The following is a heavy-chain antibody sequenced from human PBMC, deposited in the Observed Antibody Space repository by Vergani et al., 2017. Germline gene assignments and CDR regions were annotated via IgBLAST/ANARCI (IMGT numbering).Heavy chain of an antibody. V-gene: IGHV4-34*01. CDR2: INHSGST. Sequence: QVQLQQWGAGLLKPSETLSLTCAVYGGSFSGYYWSWIRQPPGKGLEWIGEINHSGSTNYNPSLKSRVTISVDTSKNQFSLKLSSVTAADTAVYYCARDTPYSSSWYDYYYYMDVWGKGTTVTVSS. D-gene: IGHD6-13*01. CDR3: ARDTPYSSSWYDYYYYMDV. J-gene: IGHJ6*03. CDR1: GGSFSGYY.